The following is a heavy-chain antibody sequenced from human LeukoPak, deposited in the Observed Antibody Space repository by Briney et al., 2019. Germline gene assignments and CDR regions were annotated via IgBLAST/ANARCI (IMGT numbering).Heavy chain of an antibody. CDR2: ISDSGRTT. CDR3: AKGLGFLPQFDY. J-gene: IGHJ4*02. V-gene: IGHV3-23*01. Sequence: GGSLRLSCAASGFIFTSEAMTWVRQAPGMGLEWVSSISDSGRTTYYADSVKGRFTISRDNSKNTVYLQMNSLRAEDTALYYCAKGLGFLPQFDYWGQGTLVAVSS. D-gene: IGHD6-19*01. CDR1: GFIFTSEA.